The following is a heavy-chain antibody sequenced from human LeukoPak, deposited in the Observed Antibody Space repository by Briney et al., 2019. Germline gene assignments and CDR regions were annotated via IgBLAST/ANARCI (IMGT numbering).Heavy chain of an antibody. CDR1: GGTFSSYA. J-gene: IGHJ6*03. CDR2: IIPIFGTA. CDR3: AGDSSSWYRGKYYYYYYMDV. D-gene: IGHD6-13*01. V-gene: IGHV1-69*06. Sequence: ASVKVSCKASGGTFSSYAISWVRQAPGQGLEWMGGIIPIFGTANYAQKFQGRVTITADKSTSTAYMELSSLRSEDTAVYYCAGDSSSWYRGKYYYYYYMDVWGKGTTVTISS.